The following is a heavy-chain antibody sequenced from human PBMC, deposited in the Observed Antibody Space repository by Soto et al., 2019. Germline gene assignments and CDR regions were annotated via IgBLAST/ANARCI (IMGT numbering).Heavy chain of an antibody. Sequence: LRLSCAASGFTFSSYSMNWVRQAPGKGLEWVSSISSSSSYIYYADSVKGRFTISRDNAKNSLHLQMNSLKTEDTAVYYCTSHSPEDMIRNWGQGTLVTVSS. V-gene: IGHV3-21*04. CDR2: ISSSSSYI. D-gene: IGHD3-10*01. CDR3: TSHSPEDMIRN. J-gene: IGHJ4*02. CDR1: GFTFSSYS.